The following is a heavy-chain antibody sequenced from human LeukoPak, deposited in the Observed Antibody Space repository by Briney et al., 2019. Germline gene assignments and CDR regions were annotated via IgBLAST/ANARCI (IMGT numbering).Heavy chain of an antibody. CDR3: ARAAVLDY. CDR2: INHSGST. Sequence: NPSETLSLTCAVYGGSFSGYYWSWIRQPPGKGLEWIGEINHSGSTNYNPSLKSRVTISVDTSKNQFSLKLSSVTAADTAVYYCARAAVLDYWGQGTLVTVSS. V-gene: IGHV4-34*01. D-gene: IGHD6-19*01. J-gene: IGHJ4*02. CDR1: GGSFSGYY.